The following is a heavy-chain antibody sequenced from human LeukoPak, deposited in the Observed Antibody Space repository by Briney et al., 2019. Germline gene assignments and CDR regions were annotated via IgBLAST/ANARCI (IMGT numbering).Heavy chain of an antibody. D-gene: IGHD3-22*01. CDR3: AKGSYYDSSGSFYFDY. CDR1: GFTFSSYA. V-gene: IGHV3-23*01. CDR2: ISGSGDNT. Sequence: GGSLRLSCAAPGFTFSSYAMSWVRQAPGKGLEWVSGISGSGDNTYYADSVKGRFTISRDNSKNTLYVQVNSLGTEDTAAYYCAKGSYYDSSGSFYFDYWGQGTLVTVPS. J-gene: IGHJ4*02.